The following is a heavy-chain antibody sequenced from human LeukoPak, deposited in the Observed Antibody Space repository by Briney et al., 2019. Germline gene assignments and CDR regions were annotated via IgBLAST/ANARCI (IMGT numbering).Heavy chain of an antibody. CDR2: INHSGST. J-gene: IGHJ4*02. V-gene: IGHV4-34*01. D-gene: IGHD3-3*01. CDR3: ARAAYDFWSGYSGH. CDR1: GGSFSGYY. Sequence: KASENLSLTCAVYGGSFSGYYWSWIRQPPGKGLEWIGEINHSGSTNYNPSLKSRVTISVDTSKNQFSLKLSSVTAADTAVYYCARAAYDFWSGYSGHWGQGTLVTVSS.